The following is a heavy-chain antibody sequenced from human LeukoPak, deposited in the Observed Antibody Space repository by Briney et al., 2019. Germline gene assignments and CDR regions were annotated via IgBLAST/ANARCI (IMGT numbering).Heavy chain of an antibody. CDR3: ARVGQWLRSYYFDY. D-gene: IGHD5-12*01. CDR1: GFTFSSYA. Sequence: GGSLRLSCAASGFTFSSYAMHWVRQAPGKGLEWVAVISYDGSNKYYADSVKGRFTISRDNSKNTLYLQRNSLRAEDTAVYYCARVGQWLRSYYFDYWGQGTLVTVSS. V-gene: IGHV3-30-3*01. CDR2: ISYDGSNK. J-gene: IGHJ4*02.